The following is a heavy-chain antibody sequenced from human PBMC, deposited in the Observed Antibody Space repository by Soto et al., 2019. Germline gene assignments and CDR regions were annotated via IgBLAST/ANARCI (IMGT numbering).Heavy chain of an antibody. CDR1: GHTFTGHH. D-gene: IGHD2-21*02. J-gene: IGHJ4*02. V-gene: IGHV1-2*02. CDR3: ALEPTGTAGFDY. Sequence: QVQMVQSGAEVKKPGASVKVSCKASGHTFTGHHMHWVRQAPGQGLEWMGLIDLDIGDTKYAQKFLGRVTSTSDTSITTAYMERRGLRSDDTAVYYCALEPTGTAGFDYWGQGTLVTVSS. CDR2: IDLDIGDT.